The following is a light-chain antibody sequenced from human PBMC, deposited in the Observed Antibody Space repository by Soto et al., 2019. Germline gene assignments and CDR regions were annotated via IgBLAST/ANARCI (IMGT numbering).Light chain of an antibody. CDR2: DAS. CDR1: QSVRSTY. V-gene: IGKV3-20*01. Sequence: EIVLTQSPGTLSLSPGERATLSCRASQSVRSTYLALYQQKPGQAPRLLIYDASNRATGIPARFSGSGSGTDFTLTISRLEPEDSAVYYCQQYGSLITFGQGTRLENK. CDR3: QQYGSLIT. J-gene: IGKJ5*01.